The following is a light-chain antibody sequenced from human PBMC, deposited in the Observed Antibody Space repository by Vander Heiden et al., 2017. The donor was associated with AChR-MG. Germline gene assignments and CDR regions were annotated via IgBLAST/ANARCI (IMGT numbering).Light chain of an antibody. CDR2: EAS. CDR3: QQCTNWPLT. CDR1: QSLGNS. V-gene: IGKV3-11*01. J-gene: IGKJ4*01. Sequence: EIVLTQSPVTLSLSPGERATLSCRASQSLGNSLAWYQQRPGQAPRLLIYEASNRATGVPAKFSGSGSGTDFTLTISSLEPEDFAVYYCQQCTNWPLTFGGRTKVENK.